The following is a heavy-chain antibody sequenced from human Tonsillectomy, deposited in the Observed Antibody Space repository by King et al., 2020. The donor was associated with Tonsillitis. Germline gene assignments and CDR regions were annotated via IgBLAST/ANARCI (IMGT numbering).Heavy chain of an antibody. V-gene: IGHV3-23*04. D-gene: IGHD3-10*01. J-gene: IGHJ4*02. CDR3: AKGFGAVETVVGY. CDR2: ISGSGGST. Sequence: DVQLVESGGGLVQPGGSLRLSCAASGFTFSSYAMSWVRQAAGKGLEWLSTISGSGGSTYYADSVKGRFTISRDNSENTLYLHMNSLGVEDTAIYYCAKGFGAVETVVGYWGQGTLVTVSS. CDR1: GFTFSSYA.